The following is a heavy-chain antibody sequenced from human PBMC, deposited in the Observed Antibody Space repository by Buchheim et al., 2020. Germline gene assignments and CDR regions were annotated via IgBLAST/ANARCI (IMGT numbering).Heavy chain of an antibody. Sequence: EVQLLESGGGLVQPGGSLRLSCAASGFTFSSYAMSCVRQAPGKGLEWVSAISGSGGSTYYADSVKGRFTISRDNSKNTLYLQMNSLRAEDTAVYYCARLGAGGDYDVLTGYPFYYYDMDVWGLGTT. CDR2: ISGSGGST. CDR3: ARLGAGGDYDVLTGYPFYYYDMDV. D-gene: IGHD3-9*01. V-gene: IGHV3-23*01. CDR1: GFTFSSYA. J-gene: IGHJ6*02.